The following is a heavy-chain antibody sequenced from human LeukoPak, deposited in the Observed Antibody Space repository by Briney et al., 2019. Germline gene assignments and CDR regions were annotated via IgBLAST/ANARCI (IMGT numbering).Heavy chain of an antibody. CDR1: EFTFSSYW. V-gene: IGHV3-7*01. Sequence: GGSLRLSCAASEFTFSSYWMTWVRQAPGKGREWVANINEDGRGTYYVDSVKGRFTISTDNAKNSVHLQMNSLRAEDPAVYYCATRRCSIAACRASSYRCFDFWGTGTTVTASS. CDR2: INEDGRGT. D-gene: IGHD2-2*01. CDR3: ATRRCSIAACRASSYRCFDF. J-gene: IGHJ6*04.